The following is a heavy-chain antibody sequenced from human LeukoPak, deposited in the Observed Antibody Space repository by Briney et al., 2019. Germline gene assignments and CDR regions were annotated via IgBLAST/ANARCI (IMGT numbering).Heavy chain of an antibody. J-gene: IGHJ5*02. CDR1: GGSFTGYY. V-gene: IGHV4-34*01. CDR2: INHSGST. Sequence: PSETLSLTCAVYGGSFTGYYRTWIRQPPGKGLEWIAEINHSGSTNYNPSLKSRVTISVDTSKNQFSLNLSSVTAADTAVYSCARGGGFCSGATCKRWFDPWGQGTLVTVSS. CDR3: ARGGGFCSGATCKRWFDP. D-gene: IGHD2-15*01.